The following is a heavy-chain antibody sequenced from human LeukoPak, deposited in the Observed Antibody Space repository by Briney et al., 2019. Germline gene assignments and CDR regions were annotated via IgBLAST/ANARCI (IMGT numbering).Heavy chain of an antibody. CDR2: IYYSGST. J-gene: IGHJ5*02. CDR3: ARAQRGYCSSTSCYYAWFDP. CDR1: GGSISSYY. V-gene: IGHV4-59*01. Sequence: SETLSLTCTVSGGSISSYYWSLIRQPPGKGLEWIGYIYYSGSTNYNPSLKSRVTISVDTSKNQFSLKLSSVTAADTAVYYCARAQRGYCSSTSCYYAWFDPWGQGTLVTVSS. D-gene: IGHD2-2*01.